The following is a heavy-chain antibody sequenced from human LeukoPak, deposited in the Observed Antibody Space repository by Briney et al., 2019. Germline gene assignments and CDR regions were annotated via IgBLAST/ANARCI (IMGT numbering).Heavy chain of an antibody. V-gene: IGHV4-59*01. Sequence: PSETLSLTCTVSGGTISSYYWSWIRQPPGKGLEWIGYIYYSGSTNYNPSLKSRVTISVDTSKNQFSLKLSSVTAADTAVYYSARSRGVLRFLEWLSFDYWGQGTLVTVSS. CDR1: GGTISSYY. D-gene: IGHD3-3*01. CDR3: ARSRGVLRFLEWLSFDY. J-gene: IGHJ4*02. CDR2: IYYSGST.